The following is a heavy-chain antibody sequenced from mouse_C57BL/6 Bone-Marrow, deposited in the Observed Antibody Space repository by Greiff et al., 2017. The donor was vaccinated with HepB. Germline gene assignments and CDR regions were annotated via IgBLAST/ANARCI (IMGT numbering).Heavy chain of an antibody. CDR2: IYPGDGDT. CDR1: GYAFSSYW. CDR3: ARDYYGSSPPIAMDY. Sequence: QVQLQQSGAELVKPGASVKISCKASGYAFSSYWMNWVKQRPGKGLEWIGQIYPGDGDTNYNGKFKGKATLTADKSSSTAYMQLSSLTSEDSAVYFCARDYYGSSPPIAMDYWGQGTSVTVSS. D-gene: IGHD1-1*01. V-gene: IGHV1-80*01. J-gene: IGHJ4*01.